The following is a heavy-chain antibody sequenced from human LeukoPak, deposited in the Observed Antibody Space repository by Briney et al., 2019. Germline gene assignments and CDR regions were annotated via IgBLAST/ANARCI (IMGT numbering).Heavy chain of an antibody. D-gene: IGHD4-17*01. CDR1: GGSFSDFH. V-gene: IGHV4-34*01. CDR2: INHSGNT. CDR3: ARGKVTRDWYFDL. Sequence: SETLSLTCTVYGGSFSDFHWSWIRLPPGKGLEWIGEINHSGNTNYNPSLKSRVTISMDTSKNQSSLKLSSVTAADTAVYYCARGKVTRDWYFDLWGRGTLVTVSS. J-gene: IGHJ2*01.